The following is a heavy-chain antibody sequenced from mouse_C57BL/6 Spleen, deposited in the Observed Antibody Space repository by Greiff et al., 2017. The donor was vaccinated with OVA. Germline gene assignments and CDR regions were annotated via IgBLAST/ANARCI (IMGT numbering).Heavy chain of an antibody. CDR3: ARESTVEVYAMDY. CDR1: GYSITSGYY. Sequence: EVKLMESGPGLVKPSQSLSLTCSVTGYSITSGYYWNWIRQFPGNKLEWMGYISYDGSNNYNPSLKNRISITRDTSKNQFFLKLNSVTTEDTATYYCARESTVEVYAMDYWGQGTSVTVSS. CDR2: ISYDGSN. J-gene: IGHJ4*01. V-gene: IGHV3-6*01. D-gene: IGHD1-1*01.